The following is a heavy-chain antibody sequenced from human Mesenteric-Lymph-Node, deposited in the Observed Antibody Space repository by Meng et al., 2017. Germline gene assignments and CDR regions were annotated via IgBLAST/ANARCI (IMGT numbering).Heavy chain of an antibody. CDR3: ASGVLGVVITRDAFDI. CDR2: IKKDGSEK. J-gene: IGHJ3*02. CDR1: GFIFSSYW. V-gene: IGHV3-7*01. D-gene: IGHD3-3*01. Sequence: GGSLRLSCAASGFIFSSYWMTWVRQAPGKGLEWVANIKKDGSEKYYVDSVKGRFIISRDNAKNSLYLQMNSLRAEDTALYYCASGVLGVVITRDAFDIWGRGTMVTVSS.